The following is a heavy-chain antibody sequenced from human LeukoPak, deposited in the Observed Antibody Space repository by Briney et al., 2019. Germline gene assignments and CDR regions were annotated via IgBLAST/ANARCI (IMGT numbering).Heavy chain of an antibody. CDR1: GYTFTGYY. D-gene: IGHD3-10*01. V-gene: IGHV1-2*02. J-gene: IGHJ4*02. CDR3: ARDGPHRGHITMVRGVLYYFDY. Sequence: GASVKVSCKASGYTFTGYYMHWVRQAPGQGLEWMGWINPNSGGTNYAQKFQGRVTMTRDTSISTAYMELSRLRSDDTAVYYCARDGPHRGHITMVRGVLYYFDYWGQGTLVTVSS. CDR2: INPNSGGT.